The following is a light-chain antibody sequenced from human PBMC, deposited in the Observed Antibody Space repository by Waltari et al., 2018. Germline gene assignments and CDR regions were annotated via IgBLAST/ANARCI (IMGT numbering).Light chain of an antibody. J-gene: IGKJ4*01. V-gene: IGKV1-39*01. CDR2: AAS. Sequence: DIQMTQSPSSLSASVGDRVSITCRASQTINKYLNWYQQKPGETPKLLIYAASSLQSGVPSRFSSSGSATYFTLTISSLQPDDFATYYYQHSDNPPLTFGQGTKVEIK. CDR3: QHSDNPPLT. CDR1: QTINKY.